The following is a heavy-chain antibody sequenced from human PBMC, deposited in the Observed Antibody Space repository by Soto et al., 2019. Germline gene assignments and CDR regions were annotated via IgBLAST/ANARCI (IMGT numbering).Heavy chain of an antibody. Sequence: SETLSLTCTVSGGSISSYYWSWIRQPPGKGLEWIGYIYYSGSTNYNPSLKSRVTISVDTSKNQFSLKLSSVTAADTAVYYCAREVGQGENYFDYWGQGTLVTVSS. J-gene: IGHJ4*02. V-gene: IGHV4-59*01. CDR1: GGSISSYY. D-gene: IGHD3-16*01. CDR3: AREVGQGENYFDY. CDR2: IYYSGST.